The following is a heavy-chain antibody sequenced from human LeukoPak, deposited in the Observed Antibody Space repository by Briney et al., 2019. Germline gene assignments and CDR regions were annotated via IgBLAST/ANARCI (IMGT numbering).Heavy chain of an antibody. CDR1: GFTVSSNY. V-gene: IGHV3-66*01. CDR2: IYSGGST. CDR3: ARDSDYGDYVYFDY. Sequence: PGGSLRLSCAASGFTVSSNYMSWVRQAPGKGLEWVSVIYSGGSTYYADSVKGRFTISRDNSKNTLYLQMNSLRAEDTAVYYCARDSDYGDYVYFDYWGQGTLVTVSS. J-gene: IGHJ4*02. D-gene: IGHD4-17*01.